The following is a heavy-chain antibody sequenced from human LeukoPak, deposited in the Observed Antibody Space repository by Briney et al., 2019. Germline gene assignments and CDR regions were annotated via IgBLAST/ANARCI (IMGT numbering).Heavy chain of an antibody. J-gene: IGHJ4*02. Sequence: GGSLRLSCAASGFTFSSYSMNWVRQAPGKGLEWVSSISSSSSYIYYADSVKGRFTISRDNAKNSLYLQMNSLGAEDTAVYYCARGGLYSYGSSYWGQGTLVTVSS. V-gene: IGHV3-21*01. D-gene: IGHD5-18*01. CDR1: GFTFSSYS. CDR2: ISSSSSYI. CDR3: ARGGLYSYGSSY.